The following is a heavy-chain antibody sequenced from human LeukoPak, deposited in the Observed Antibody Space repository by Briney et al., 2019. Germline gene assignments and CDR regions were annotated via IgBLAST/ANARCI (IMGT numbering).Heavy chain of an antibody. V-gene: IGHV1-69*05. CDR3: ARRTLTIRTFDI. D-gene: IGHD3-3*01. J-gene: IGHJ3*02. CDR1: GGTFSSYA. CDR2: IIPIFGTA. Sequence: SVKVSCKASGGTFSSYAISWVRQAPGQGLEWMGGIIPIFGTANYAQKFQGRVTITRNISISTAYMELSSLRSEDTAVYYCARRTLTIRTFDIWGQGTMVTVSS.